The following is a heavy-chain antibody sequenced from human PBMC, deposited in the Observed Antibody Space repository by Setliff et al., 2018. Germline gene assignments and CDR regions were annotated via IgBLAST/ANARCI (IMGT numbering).Heavy chain of an antibody. Sequence: PGGSLRLSCAASGFTFSTYAMNWLRQAPGKGLEWVSYISTSSSTIYYADSVKGRFTISRDNANHSLYLQMNSLRADDTAVYYCARLALTGYDSSGYYYALDYYYYMDVWGKGTTVTVSS. D-gene: IGHD3-22*01. CDR1: GFTFSTYA. CDR2: ISTSSSTI. CDR3: ARLALTGYDSSGYYYALDYYYYMDV. J-gene: IGHJ6*03. V-gene: IGHV3-48*01.